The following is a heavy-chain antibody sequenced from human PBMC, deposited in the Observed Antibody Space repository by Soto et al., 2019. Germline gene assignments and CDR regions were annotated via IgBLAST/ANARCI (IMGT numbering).Heavy chain of an antibody. Sequence: QVQLVQSGAEVKKPGASVKVSYVASGYTFTDHYIHWVRQAPGQGLEWMGWINPHSGDTIYAQKFQGRVTLTRDTAISTAYMELSRLRSDDTAVYYCARGRTVNFYGMDVWGQGTTVTVPS. J-gene: IGHJ6*02. V-gene: IGHV1-2*02. D-gene: IGHD1-1*01. CDR3: ARGRTVNFYGMDV. CDR2: INPHSGDT. CDR1: GYTFTDHY.